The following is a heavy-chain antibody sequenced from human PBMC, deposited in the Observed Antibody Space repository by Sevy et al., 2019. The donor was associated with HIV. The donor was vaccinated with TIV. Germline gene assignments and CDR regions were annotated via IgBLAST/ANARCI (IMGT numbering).Heavy chain of an antibody. CDR3: ARAAILTDAFDI. CDR1: GFTFSSYW. CDR2: INSDGSRT. D-gene: IGHD2-21*02. V-gene: IGHV3-74*01. Sequence: GGSLRLSCAASGFTFSSYWMHWVRQAPGKGLVWVSRINSDGSRTSYADSVKGRFTISRDNAKNTLYLEMNSLRAEDTAVYYCARAAILTDAFDIWGQGTMVTVSS. J-gene: IGHJ3*02.